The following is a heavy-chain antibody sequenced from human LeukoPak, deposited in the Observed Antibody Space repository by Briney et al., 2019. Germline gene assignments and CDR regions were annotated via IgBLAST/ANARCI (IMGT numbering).Heavy chain of an antibody. CDR1: GDSVSSNSAA. Sequence: SQTLSLTCAISGDSVSSNSAAWNWIRQSPSRGLEWLGRTYYRSKWYNDYAVSVKSRITINPDTSKNQFSLQLNSVTPEDTAVYYCARDPMLIAAAGPGGNAFDIWGQGTMVTVSS. D-gene: IGHD6-13*01. V-gene: IGHV6-1*01. CDR2: TYYRSKWYN. J-gene: IGHJ3*02. CDR3: ARDPMLIAAAGPGGNAFDI.